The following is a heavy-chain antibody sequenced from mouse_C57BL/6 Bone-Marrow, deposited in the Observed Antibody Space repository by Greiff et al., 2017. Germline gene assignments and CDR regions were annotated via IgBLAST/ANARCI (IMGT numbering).Heavy chain of an antibody. CDR3: AFDGYPFAY. J-gene: IGHJ3*01. Sequence: EVQLQQSGAELVKPGASVKLSCTASGFNIKDYYMHWVKQRTEQGLEWIGRIDPEDGETKYAPKFQSKATITADTSSNTAYLQLSSLTSEDTAVYYGAFDGYPFAYWGQGTLVTVSA. D-gene: IGHD2-3*01. CDR2: IDPEDGET. V-gene: IGHV14-2*01. CDR1: GFNIKDYY.